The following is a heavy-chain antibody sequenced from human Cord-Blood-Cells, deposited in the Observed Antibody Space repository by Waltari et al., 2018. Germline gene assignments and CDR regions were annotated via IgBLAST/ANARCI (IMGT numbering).Heavy chain of an antibody. CDR2: IIPIFGTA. D-gene: IGHD2-2*01. CDR1: GGTLRSYA. J-gene: IGHJ5*02. V-gene: IGHV1-69*06. CDR3: ATGGDCSSTSCFADNWFDP. Sequence: QVQLVQSGAEVKKPGSSVKVSCKASGGTLRSYAISWVRQAPGQGLEWMGGIIPIFGTANYAQKFQGRVTITADKSTSTAYMELSSLRSEDTAVYYCATGGDCSSTSCFADNWFDPWGQGTLVTVSS.